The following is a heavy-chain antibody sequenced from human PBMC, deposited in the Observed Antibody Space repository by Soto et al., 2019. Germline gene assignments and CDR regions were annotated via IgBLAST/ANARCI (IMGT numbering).Heavy chain of an antibody. J-gene: IGHJ4*02. Sequence: ASVKVSCKASGYTFTSYGISWVRRAPGQGLEWMGWISAYNGNTNYAQKLQGRVTMTTDTSTSTAYMELRSLRSDDTAVYYCARDWTSGSYFGSGYWGQGTLVTVSS. CDR1: GYTFTSYG. V-gene: IGHV1-18*01. CDR3: ARDWTSGSYFGSGY. D-gene: IGHD1-26*01. CDR2: ISAYNGNT.